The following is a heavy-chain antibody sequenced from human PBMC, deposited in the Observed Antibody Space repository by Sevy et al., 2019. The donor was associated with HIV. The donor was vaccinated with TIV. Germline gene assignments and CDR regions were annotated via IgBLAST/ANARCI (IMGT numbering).Heavy chain of an antibody. Sequence: SETLSLTCTVSGGSISSDDYYWSWIRQPPGKGLEWIGYIFYSGSTYFNPSLKSRVTISLDTSKSQFSLRLSSVTAADTAVFYCARQRASSGYFYFDSWGQGTLVTVSS. V-gene: IGHV4-30-4*01. D-gene: IGHD3-22*01. CDR3: ARQRASSGYFYFDS. J-gene: IGHJ4*02. CDR1: GGSISSDDYY. CDR2: IFYSGST.